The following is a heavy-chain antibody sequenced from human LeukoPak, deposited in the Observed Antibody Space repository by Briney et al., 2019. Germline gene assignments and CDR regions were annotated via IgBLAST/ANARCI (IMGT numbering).Heavy chain of an antibody. V-gene: IGHV3-21*01. CDR2: ISSSSSYI. CDR1: GFTFSSYS. Sequence: PGGSLRLSCAASGFTFSSYSMNWVRQAPGKGLEWVSSISSSSSYIYYADSVKGRFTISRDNAKNSLYLQMNSLRAEDTAVYYCARDHDSSSWYKGVFDYWGQGTLVTVSS. J-gene: IGHJ4*02. D-gene: IGHD6-13*01. CDR3: ARDHDSSSWYKGVFDY.